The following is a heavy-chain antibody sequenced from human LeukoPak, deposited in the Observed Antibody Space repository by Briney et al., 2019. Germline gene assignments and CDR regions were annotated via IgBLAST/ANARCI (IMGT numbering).Heavy chain of an antibody. CDR3: ARQKPSTFRQYGRGRPFDY. D-gene: IGHD4-11*01. CDR2: IYYSGST. Sequence: SETLSLTCTVSGGSISSYYWSWIRQPPGKGLEWIGYIYYSGSTNYNPSLKSRVTISVDTSENQFSLNLNSVTAADTAVYYCARQKPSTFRQYGRGRPFDYWGQGTLVTVSS. J-gene: IGHJ4*02. CDR1: GGSISSYY. V-gene: IGHV4-59*08.